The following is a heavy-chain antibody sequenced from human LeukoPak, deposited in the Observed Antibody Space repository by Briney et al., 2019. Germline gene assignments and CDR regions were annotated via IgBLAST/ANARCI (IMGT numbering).Heavy chain of an antibody. CDR2: ISPYNGKT. CDR1: GYIFSNFFSSYG. J-gene: IGHJ4*02. Sequence: VASVKVSCKASGYIFSNFFSSYGITWVRQAPGQGLEWMGWISPYNGKTKFAQKFQGIVTMTTETSTSTAYMELRRLRSDDTAVYYCASGYYSDGNGYSPADYWGQGTRVTVSS. V-gene: IGHV1-18*01. CDR3: ASGYYSDGNGYSPADY. D-gene: IGHD3-22*01.